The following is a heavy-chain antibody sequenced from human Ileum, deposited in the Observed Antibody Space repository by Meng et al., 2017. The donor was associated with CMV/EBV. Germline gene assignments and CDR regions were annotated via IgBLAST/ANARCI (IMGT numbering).Heavy chain of an antibody. D-gene: IGHD6-19*01. CDR3: ANRRGSGWYETYFDS. CDR1: GFSPSTNGVG. CDR2: IYWDDTK. V-gene: IGHV2-5*02. Sequence: HITLKESAPPLLKPPQTLTLPCTFSGFSPSTNGVGVGWIRQPPGKALEWLALIYWDDTKRYSPSLKSRLTISKVTSKNQVVLTMTNTDTVDTATYYCANRRGSGWYETYFDSWGQGTLVTVSS. J-gene: IGHJ4*02.